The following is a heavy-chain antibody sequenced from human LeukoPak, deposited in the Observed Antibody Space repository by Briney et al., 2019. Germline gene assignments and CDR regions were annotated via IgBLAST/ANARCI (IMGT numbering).Heavy chain of an antibody. J-gene: IGHJ4*02. Sequence: GGSLRLSCAASGFTFSSYNMNWVRQAPGKGLEWVSSISSSSSYIYYADSVKGRFTISRDNAKNSLYLQMNSLRAEDTAVYYCARDGYYYDSSGYYFWGQGTLVTVSS. V-gene: IGHV3-21*01. D-gene: IGHD3-22*01. CDR3: ARDGYYYDSSGYYF. CDR1: GFTFSSYN. CDR2: ISSSSSYI.